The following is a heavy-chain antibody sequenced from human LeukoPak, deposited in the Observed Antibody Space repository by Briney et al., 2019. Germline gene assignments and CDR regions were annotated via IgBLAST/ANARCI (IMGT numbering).Heavy chain of an antibody. D-gene: IGHD3-16*01. CDR3: AKVILMFLAAKDMYT. Sequence: GGPLTLSCAACGFLFSRYAVRELRRAPGGAVEWVSNIRGSGSSTYYADSGKGPLTVSRDNSKNTLYLQMNSLGVEDTAIYYCAKVILMFLAAKDMYTWGQGTVVTVSS. CDR1: GFLFSRYA. V-gene: IGHV3-23*01. J-gene: IGHJ3*01. CDR2: IRGSGSST.